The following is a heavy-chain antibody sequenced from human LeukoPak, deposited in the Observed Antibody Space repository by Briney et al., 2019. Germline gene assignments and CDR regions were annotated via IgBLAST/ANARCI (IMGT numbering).Heavy chain of an antibody. V-gene: IGHV4-39*01. CDR1: GDSIIDSTYY. J-gene: IGHJ4*02. Sequence: PSETLSLTCTVFGDSIIDSTYYWGWIRQPPGKGLDWIGVINYSGSTYYNPFLRSRVTISVDTSKNQFSLKLNSVTASDTAVYYCARGYDFWGQGTLVTVS. CDR2: INYSGST. CDR3: ARGYDF. D-gene: IGHD3-22*01.